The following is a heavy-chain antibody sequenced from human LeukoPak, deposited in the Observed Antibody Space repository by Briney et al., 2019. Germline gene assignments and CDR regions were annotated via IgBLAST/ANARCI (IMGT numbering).Heavy chain of an antibody. V-gene: IGHV4-61*02. CDR1: GGSISSGSYY. CDR3: ARDRGYGSGYGFDY. D-gene: IGHD3-10*01. CDR2: IYTSGST. J-gene: IGHJ4*02. Sequence: SETLSLTCTVSGGSISSGSYYWSWIRQPAGKGLEWIGRIYTSGSTNYNPSLKSRVTISVDTSKNQFSLKLSSVTAADTAVYYCARDRGYGSGYGFDYWGQGTLVTVSS.